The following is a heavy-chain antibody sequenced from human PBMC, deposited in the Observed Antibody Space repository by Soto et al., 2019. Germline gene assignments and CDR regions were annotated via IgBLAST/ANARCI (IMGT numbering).Heavy chain of an antibody. Sequence: ASVKVSCKVSGYSFTTYDINWVRQAPGQGLEWMGWMNPNSGNTDYAQRFQGRVTMTRDTSINTAYMELSSLRSEDTAVYYCARGLYCIISICPRPSYYFGMDAWGQGTTVTVS. CDR3: ARGLYCIISICPRPSYYFGMDA. V-gene: IGHV1-8*01. J-gene: IGHJ6*02. CDR1: GYSFTTYD. D-gene: IGHD2-2*01. CDR2: MNPNSGNT.